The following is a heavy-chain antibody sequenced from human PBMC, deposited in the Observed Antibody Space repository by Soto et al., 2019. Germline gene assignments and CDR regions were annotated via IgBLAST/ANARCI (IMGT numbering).Heavy chain of an antibody. J-gene: IGHJ6*02. V-gene: IGHV5-10-1*01. Sequence: NPGESLKISCKGSGYSFTSYWISWVRQMPGKGLEWMGRIDPSDSYTNYSPSFQGHVTISADKSISTAYLQWSSLKASDTAMYYCVRHYYYYYGMDVWGQGTTVTVSS. CDR2: IDPSDSYT. CDR3: VRHYYYYYGMDV. CDR1: GYSFTSYW.